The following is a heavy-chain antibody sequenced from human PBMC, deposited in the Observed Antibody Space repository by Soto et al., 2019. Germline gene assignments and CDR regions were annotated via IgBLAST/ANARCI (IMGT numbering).Heavy chain of an antibody. Sequence: GGSLRLSCAASGFTFSNHAMHWVRLAPGKGLEWVSLISYDGSKKYYADSVKGRFTVSRDNSKETLSLQMNSLRDEDTAVYYCARDDAELEVQFYYYQGMDLWGRGTTVTVSS. CDR1: GFTFSNHA. CDR3: ARDDAELEVQFYYYQGMDL. D-gene: IGHD1-7*01. J-gene: IGHJ6*02. CDR2: ISYDGSKK. V-gene: IGHV3-30*04.